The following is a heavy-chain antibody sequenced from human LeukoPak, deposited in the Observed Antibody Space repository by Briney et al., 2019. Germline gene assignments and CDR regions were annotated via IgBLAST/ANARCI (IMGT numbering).Heavy chain of an antibody. Sequence: ASVKVSCKASGGTFSSYAISWVRQAPGQGLEWMGGIIPIFGTANYAQKFQGRVTITTDESTSTAYMELSSLRSEDTAVYYCARGGKYSYRNYYMDVWGKGTTVTVSS. CDR3: ARGGKYSYRNYYMDV. CDR2: IIPIFGTA. CDR1: GGTFSSYA. J-gene: IGHJ6*03. V-gene: IGHV1-69*05. D-gene: IGHD5-18*01.